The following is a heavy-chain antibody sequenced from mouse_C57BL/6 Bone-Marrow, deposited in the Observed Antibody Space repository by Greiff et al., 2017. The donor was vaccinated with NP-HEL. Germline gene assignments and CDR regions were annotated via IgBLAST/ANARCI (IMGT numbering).Heavy chain of an antibody. CDR3: ARPFYYYARYFDV. CDR2: ISSGGSYT. V-gene: IGHV5-6*01. CDR1: GFTFSSYG. J-gene: IGHJ1*03. Sequence: EVKLMESGGDLVKPGGSLKLSCAASGFTFSSYGMSWVRQTPDKRLEWVATISSGGSYTYYPDSVNGRFTISRDNAKDTLYLQMSSLKSEDTAMYYGARPFYYYARYFDVWGTGTTVTVSS. D-gene: IGHD1-1*01.